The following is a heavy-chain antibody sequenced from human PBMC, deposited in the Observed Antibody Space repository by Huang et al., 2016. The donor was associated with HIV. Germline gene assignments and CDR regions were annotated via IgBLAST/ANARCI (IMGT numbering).Heavy chain of an antibody. CDR2: INQDGSER. J-gene: IGHJ4*02. CDR1: GFTFRSYW. V-gene: IGHV3-7*01. Sequence: EVNLVESGGGLVQPGRSLRLSCAASGFTFRSYWMNWVRQPPGRGLEWVANINQDGSERDYVDSVRGRFTISRDNANDSLSLQLNSLKGDDTAVYYCTRGFRAKPGDYWGQGSLVTVSS. CDR3: TRGFRAKPGDY.